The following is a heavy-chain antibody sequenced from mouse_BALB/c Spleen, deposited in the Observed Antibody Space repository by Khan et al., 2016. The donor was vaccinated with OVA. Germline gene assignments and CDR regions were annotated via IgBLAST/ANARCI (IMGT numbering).Heavy chain of an antibody. D-gene: IGHD1-1*01. V-gene: IGHV5-17*02. Sequence: LVESGGGLVQPGGSRKLSCAASGFTFSSYGMHWARQAPEKGLEWVAYISGDSITIYYADTVKGRFTISRDNPKNILFLQMTKLMSEDTAMYYGATSSTYGYYFDYWGPGTTLTVSS. CDR2: ISGDSITI. J-gene: IGHJ2*01. CDR3: ATSSTYGYYFDY. CDR1: GFTFSSYG.